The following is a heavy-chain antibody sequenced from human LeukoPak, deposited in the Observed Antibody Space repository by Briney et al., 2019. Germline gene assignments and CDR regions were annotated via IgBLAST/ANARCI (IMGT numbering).Heavy chain of an antibody. J-gene: IGHJ4*02. V-gene: IGHV4-30-2*01. Sequence: SETLSLTCAVSGGSISSGGYSWSWIRQPPGKGLEWIGYIYHSGSTYYNPSLKSRVTISVDRSKNQFSLKLSSVTAADTAVYYCARDSSGSHYYFDYWGQGTLVTVSS. CDR1: GGSISSGGYS. D-gene: IGHD3-22*01. CDR2: IYHSGST. CDR3: ARDSSGSHYYFDY.